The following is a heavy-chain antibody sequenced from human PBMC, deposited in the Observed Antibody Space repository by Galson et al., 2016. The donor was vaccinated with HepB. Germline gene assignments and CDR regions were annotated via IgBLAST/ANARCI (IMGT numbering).Heavy chain of an antibody. Sequence: SLRLSCAASGFTFGNYVMSWVRQAPGKGLEWVSTLSASGGATYYSDSVKGRFTISRDNAKNSLYLQMNSLRAEDTAVYYCAGASYYYDSSDYRASYYFDYWGQGTLVTVSS. V-gene: IGHV3-23*01. J-gene: IGHJ4*02. D-gene: IGHD3-22*01. CDR3: AGASYYYDSSDYRASYYFDY. CDR1: GFTFGNYV. CDR2: LSASGGAT.